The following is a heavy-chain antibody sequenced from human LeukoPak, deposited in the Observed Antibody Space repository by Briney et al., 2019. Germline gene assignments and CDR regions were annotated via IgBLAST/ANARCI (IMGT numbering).Heavy chain of an antibody. CDR3: ARGLVSYYYDSSGYYDPRQGYNWFDP. CDR1: GGSSSGYY. J-gene: IGHJ5*02. D-gene: IGHD3-22*01. V-gene: IGHV4-34*01. CDR2: INHSGST. Sequence: SETLSLTCAVYGGSSSGYYWSWIRQPPGKGLEWIGEINHSGSTNYNPSLKSRVTISVDTSKNQFSLKLSSVTAADTAVYYCARGLVSYYYDSSGYYDPRQGYNWFDPWGQGTLVTVSS.